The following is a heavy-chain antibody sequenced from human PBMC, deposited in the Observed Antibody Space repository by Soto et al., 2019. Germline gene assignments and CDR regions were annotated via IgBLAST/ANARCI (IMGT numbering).Heavy chain of an antibody. D-gene: IGHD6-19*01. V-gene: IGHV3-23*01. J-gene: IGHJ4*02. Sequence: LRLSCAASGFTFSSYAMSWVRQAPGKGLEWVSAISGSGGSTYYADSVKGRFTISRDNSKNTLYLQMNSLRAEDTAVYYCAKDRMDSSGWYYFDYWGQGTLVTVSS. CDR2: ISGSGGST. CDR1: GFTFSSYA. CDR3: AKDRMDSSGWYYFDY.